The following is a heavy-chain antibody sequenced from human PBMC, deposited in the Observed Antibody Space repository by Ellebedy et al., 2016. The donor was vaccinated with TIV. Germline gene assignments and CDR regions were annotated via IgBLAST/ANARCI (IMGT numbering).Heavy chain of an antibody. J-gene: IGHJ4*02. Sequence: GEFLKISCAASGFTFSSYSMNWVRQAPGKGLEWVSSISSSSSYIYYADSVKGRFTISRDNAKNSLYLQMNSLRAEDTAVYYCARGDCSSTSCYAFDYWGQGTLVTVSS. CDR1: GFTFSSYS. CDR2: ISSSSSYI. D-gene: IGHD2-2*01. V-gene: IGHV3-21*01. CDR3: ARGDCSSTSCYAFDY.